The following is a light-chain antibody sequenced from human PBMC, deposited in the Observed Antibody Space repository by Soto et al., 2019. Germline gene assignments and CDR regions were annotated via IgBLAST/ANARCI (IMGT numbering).Light chain of an antibody. J-gene: IGKJ1*01. CDR1: QSISSN. CDR3: QQYNNWPPWT. V-gene: IGKV3D-15*01. CDR2: GAS. Sequence: VLTQYPGTLSLSPGERASLSCRTSQSISSNLAWYQQKPGQAPRLLIYGASTRATGIPARFSGSGSGTEFTLTISSLQSEDFAVYYCQQYNNWPPWTFGQGTKV.